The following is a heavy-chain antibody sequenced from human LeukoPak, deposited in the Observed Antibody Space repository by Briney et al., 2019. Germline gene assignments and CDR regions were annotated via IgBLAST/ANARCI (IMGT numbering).Heavy chain of an antibody. CDR1: GYTFTGYY. Sequence: GASVKVSCKASGYTFTGYYMHWVRQAPGQGLEWMGWINPNSGDTNYAQKFQGRVTMTRDTSISTAYMELSRLRSDDTAVYYCARAPGSAASGYFDLWGRGTLVTVSS. D-gene: IGHD3-10*01. CDR3: ARAPGSAASGYFDL. CDR2: INPNSGDT. J-gene: IGHJ2*01. V-gene: IGHV1-2*02.